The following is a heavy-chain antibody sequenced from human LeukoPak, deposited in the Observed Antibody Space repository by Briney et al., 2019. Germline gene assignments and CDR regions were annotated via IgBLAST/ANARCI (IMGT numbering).Heavy chain of an antibody. CDR3: ARDTYYGGSNGPFGY. CDR2: IYYSGST. J-gene: IGHJ4*02. CDR1: GGSISSSSYY. V-gene: IGHV4-39*07. D-gene: IGHD4-23*01. Sequence: PSETLSLTCTVSGGSISSSSYYWGWIPQPPGKGLEWIGSIYYSGSTYYNPSLKSRVTISVDTSKSQFSLKLSSVTAADTAVYYCARDTYYGGSNGPFGYWGQGTLVTVSS.